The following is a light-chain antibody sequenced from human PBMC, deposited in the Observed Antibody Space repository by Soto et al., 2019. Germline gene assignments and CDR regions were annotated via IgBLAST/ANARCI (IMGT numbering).Light chain of an antibody. CDR2: DAS. V-gene: IGKV1-5*01. Sequence: DIQMTHSPSTLSASVVDRVTITCRSSQSISKWLAWYQQKPGKAPKVLIYDASSLGSGVPSRFSGSGSGTEFTLTISSLQPDDFATYFCQQYQTYSTFGQGTRLENK. CDR3: QQYQTYST. J-gene: IGKJ5*01. CDR1: QSISKW.